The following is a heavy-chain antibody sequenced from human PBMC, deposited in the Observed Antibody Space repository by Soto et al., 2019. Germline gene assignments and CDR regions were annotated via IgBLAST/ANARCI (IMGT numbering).Heavy chain of an antibody. V-gene: IGHV3-30-3*01. CDR1: GFTFSSYA. CDR3: ARVEQWLVSGDYYYGMDV. J-gene: IGHJ6*02. Sequence: GVSLRLSCAASGFTFSSYAMHWVRQAPGKGLEWVAVISYDGSNKYYADSVKGRFTISRDNSKNTLYLQMNSLRAEDTAVYYCARVEQWLVSGDYYYGMDVWGQGTTVTVSS. D-gene: IGHD6-19*01. CDR2: ISYDGSNK.